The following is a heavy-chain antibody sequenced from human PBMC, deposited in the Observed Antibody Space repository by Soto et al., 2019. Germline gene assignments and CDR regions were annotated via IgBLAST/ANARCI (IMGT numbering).Heavy chain of an antibody. D-gene: IGHD3-10*01. CDR2: ISSSSSYI. Sequence: GGSLRLSCAASGFTFSSYSMNCVRQAPGKGLEWVSSISSSSSYIYYADSVKGRFTISRDNAKNSLYLQMNSLRAEDTAVYYCAREVEVSGSLGPLQAFDYWGQGTLVTVSS. CDR1: GFTFSSYS. V-gene: IGHV3-21*01. J-gene: IGHJ4*02. CDR3: AREVEVSGSLGPLQAFDY.